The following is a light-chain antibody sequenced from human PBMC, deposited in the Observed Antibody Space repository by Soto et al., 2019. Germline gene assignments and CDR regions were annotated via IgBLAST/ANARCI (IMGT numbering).Light chain of an antibody. CDR3: SSYSNSNTPFL. CDR2: EVS. J-gene: IGLJ2*01. CDR1: GSDIGGYNY. Sequence: QSALTQPASVSGSLGQSITISCAGTGSDIGGYNYVSWYQQYAGKAPKLIIFEVSDRPSGVSHRFSGSKSGNTASLTISGLQAEDEADYYCSSYSNSNTPFLFGGGTKLIVL. V-gene: IGLV2-14*01.